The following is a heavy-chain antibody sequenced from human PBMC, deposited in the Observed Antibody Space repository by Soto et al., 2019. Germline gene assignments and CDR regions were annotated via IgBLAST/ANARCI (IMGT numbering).Heavy chain of an antibody. CDR3: ARDSGEVGATKASPFDY. CDR2: IIPIFGTA. D-gene: IGHD1-26*01. Sequence: QVQLVQSGAEVKKPGSSVKVSCKASGGTFSSYAISWVRQAPGQGLEWMGGIIPIFGTANYAQKFQGRVTITAXXSXSXXYMELSSLRSEDTAVYYCARDSGEVGATKASPFDYWGQGTLVTVSS. CDR1: GGTFSSYA. J-gene: IGHJ4*02. V-gene: IGHV1-69*12.